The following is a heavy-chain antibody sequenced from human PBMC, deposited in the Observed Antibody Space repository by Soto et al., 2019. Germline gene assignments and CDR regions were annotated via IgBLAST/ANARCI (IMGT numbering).Heavy chain of an antibody. V-gene: IGHV3-23*01. D-gene: IGHD1-1*01. CDR1: GFSFSSYP. CDR2: ISGSGTNT. CDR3: AKEKPTTTCFDS. J-gene: IGHJ4*02. Sequence: GGSLRLSCVASGFSFSSYPMTWVRQAPGKGLEWVSVISGSGTNTYYAESVKGRFTISRDSSQNTLYLQMNSLRAEDTAVSYCAKEKPTTTCFDSWGQGTLVTVSS.